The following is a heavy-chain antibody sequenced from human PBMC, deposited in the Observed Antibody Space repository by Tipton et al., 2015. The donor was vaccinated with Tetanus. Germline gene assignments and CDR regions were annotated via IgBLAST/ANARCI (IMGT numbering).Heavy chain of an antibody. V-gene: IGHV1-18*01. J-gene: IGHJ6*02. Sequence: QMQLVQSGAEVKKPGASVKVSCKASGYTFTSYGISWVRQAPGQGLEWMGWISAYNGNTNYAQQLQGRVTMTTDTSTSTAYMELRSLRSDDTAVYYCARDFSEDIVVVVAATQDKSYYYGMDVWGQGTTVTVSS. CDR3: ARDFSEDIVVVVAATQDKSYYYGMDV. CDR2: ISAYNGNT. D-gene: IGHD2-15*01. CDR1: GYTFTSYG.